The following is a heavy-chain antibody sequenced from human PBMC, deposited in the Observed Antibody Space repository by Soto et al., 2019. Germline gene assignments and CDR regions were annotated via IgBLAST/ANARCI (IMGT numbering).Heavy chain of an antibody. J-gene: IGHJ4*02. CDR1: GFTVSNNY. CDR2: IYSSGRT. D-gene: IGHD3-9*01. Sequence: EVQLVEAGGGLVQPGGSLRLSCAASGFTVSNNYMTWVRQAPGKGLEWVSIIYSSGRTYYADSVKGRFTISRDSSKNTVYLQMNSLRAEDTAVYYCARDLNAFDWPGDHWGQGTLVTVSS. V-gene: IGHV3-66*01. CDR3: ARDLNAFDWPGDH.